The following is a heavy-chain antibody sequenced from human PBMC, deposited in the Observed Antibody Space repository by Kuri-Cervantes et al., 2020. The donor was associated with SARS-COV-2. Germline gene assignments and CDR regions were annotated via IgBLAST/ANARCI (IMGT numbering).Heavy chain of an antibody. CDR1: GFTFSSYS. D-gene: IGHD3-10*01. Sequence: GGSLRLSCAASGFTFSSYSMNWVRQAPGKGLEWVSYISSSSSTIYYADSVKGRFTISRDNAKNSLYLQMNSLRDEDTAVYYCARAPSMVRGVDAFDIWGQGTMVTVSS. V-gene: IGHV3-48*02. CDR3: ARAPSMVRGVDAFDI. CDR2: ISSSSSTI. J-gene: IGHJ3*02.